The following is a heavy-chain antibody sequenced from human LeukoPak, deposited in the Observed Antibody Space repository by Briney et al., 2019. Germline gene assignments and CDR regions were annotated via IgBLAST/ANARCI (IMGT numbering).Heavy chain of an antibody. CDR3: ARSYYYASGSLPNEAFDI. J-gene: IGHJ3*02. V-gene: IGHV4-39*01. CDR1: DVSISTESYY. CDR2: VYYTGST. Sequence: SETLSLTCAVSDVSISTESYYWGWVRQPPGKGLEWIANVYYTGSTDYTPSLKSRVTISVDMSKNQFSLDLTSVTAADTAVYYCARSYYYASGSLPNEAFDIWGQGTMVTVSS. D-gene: IGHD3-10*01.